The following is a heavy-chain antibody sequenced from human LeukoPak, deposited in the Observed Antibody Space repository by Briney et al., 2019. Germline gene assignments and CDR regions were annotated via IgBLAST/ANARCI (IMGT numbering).Heavy chain of an antibody. Sequence: GGSLRLSCAASGFTFSSYEMNWVRHAPGKGLERVSYISSSGSTIYYAGSVKGRFTISRDNSKNTLYLQMNSLRAEDTAVYYCARDGIVGSPLFKFDYWGQGTLVTVSS. J-gene: IGHJ4*02. CDR2: ISSSGSTI. CDR1: GFTFSSYE. V-gene: IGHV3-48*03. D-gene: IGHD1-26*01. CDR3: ARDGIVGSPLFKFDY.